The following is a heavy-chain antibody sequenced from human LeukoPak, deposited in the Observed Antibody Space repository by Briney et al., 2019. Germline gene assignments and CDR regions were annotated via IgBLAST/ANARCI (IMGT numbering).Heavy chain of an antibody. Sequence: GGSLRLSCLASGFTFSTYAMNWVRQVPGKGLEWVSLIIGNGADIYYADSVKGRFSISRDNSKNMVYLQMNNLRVEDTAIYYCVKDRTPDGKYEADYWGQGTQVTVSS. D-gene: IGHD1-1*01. CDR1: GFTFSTYA. CDR2: IIGNGADI. CDR3: VKDRTPDGKYEADY. V-gene: IGHV3-23*01. J-gene: IGHJ4*02.